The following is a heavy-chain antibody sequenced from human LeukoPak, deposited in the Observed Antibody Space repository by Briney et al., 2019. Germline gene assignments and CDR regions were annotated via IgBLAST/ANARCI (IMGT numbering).Heavy chain of an antibody. V-gene: IGHV4-34*01. D-gene: IGHD3-10*01. CDR1: GGSFSGYY. CDR2: INHRGST. Sequence: SETLSLTCAVYGGSFSGYYWSWIRQPPGKGLEWIGEINHRGSTNYNPSLKRRVTISLDTSKNQFSLKLSSVTAADTAVYYCAKSLYGSGSYYNWFDPWGQGTLVTVSS. J-gene: IGHJ5*02. CDR3: AKSLYGSGSYYNWFDP.